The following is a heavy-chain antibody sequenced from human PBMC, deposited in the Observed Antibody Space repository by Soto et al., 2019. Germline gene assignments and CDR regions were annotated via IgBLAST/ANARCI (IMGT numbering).Heavy chain of an antibody. D-gene: IGHD6-13*01. J-gene: IGHJ2*01. CDR2: ISWNSGSI. CDR1: GFTFDDYA. Sequence: EVQLVESGGGLVQPGRSLRLSCAASGFTFDDYAMHWVRQAPGKGLEWVSGISWNSGSIGYADSVKGRFTISRDNAKNSLYLQMNSLRAEDTALYYCAKIRGHIAAAGGYFDLWCRGTLVTVSS. CDR3: AKIRGHIAAAGGYFDL. V-gene: IGHV3-9*01.